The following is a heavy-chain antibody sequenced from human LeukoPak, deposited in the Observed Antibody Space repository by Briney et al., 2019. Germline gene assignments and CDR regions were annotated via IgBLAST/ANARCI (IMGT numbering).Heavy chain of an antibody. CDR2: IWYDGSNK. CDR3: ARESSGREGYFDY. J-gene: IGHJ4*02. Sequence: GSLRLSFAASGFTFSSYGMHWVRQAPGKGLEWVAVIWYDGSNKYYADSVKGRFTISRDNSKNTLYLQMNSLRAEDTAVYYCARESSGREGYFDYWGQGTLVTVSS. D-gene: IGHD6-19*01. V-gene: IGHV3-33*01. CDR1: GFTFSSYG.